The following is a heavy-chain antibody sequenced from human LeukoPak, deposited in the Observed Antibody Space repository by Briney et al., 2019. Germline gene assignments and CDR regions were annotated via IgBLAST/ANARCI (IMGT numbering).Heavy chain of an antibody. CDR2: IYTSGST. CDR3: ARGIAVAGTPDAFDI. CDR1: GGSISSYY. Sequence: PSETLSLTCTVSGGSISSYYWSWIRQPAGKGLEWIGRIYTSGSTNYNPSLKSRVTMSADTSKNQFSLKLSSVTAADTAVYYCARGIAVAGTPDAFDIWGQGTMVTVSS. J-gene: IGHJ3*02. V-gene: IGHV4-4*07. D-gene: IGHD6-19*01.